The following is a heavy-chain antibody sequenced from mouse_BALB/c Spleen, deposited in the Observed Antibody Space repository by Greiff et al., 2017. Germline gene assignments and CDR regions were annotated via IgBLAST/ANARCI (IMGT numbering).Heavy chain of an antibody. CDR3: ARGGYYGSSYPFDY. CDR1: GFTFSSYA. Sequence: EVHLVESGGGLVKPGGSLKLSCAASGFTFSSYAMSWVRQTPEKRLEWVASISSGGSTYYPDSVKGRFTISRDNARNILYLQMSSLRSEDTAMYYCARGGYYGSSYPFDYWGQGTTLTVSS. J-gene: IGHJ2*01. CDR2: ISSGGST. V-gene: IGHV5-6-5*01. D-gene: IGHD1-1*01.